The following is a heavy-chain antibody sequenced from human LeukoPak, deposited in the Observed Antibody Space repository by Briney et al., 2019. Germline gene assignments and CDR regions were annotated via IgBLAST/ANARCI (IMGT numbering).Heavy chain of an antibody. CDR2: IYYSGST. D-gene: IGHD6-13*01. Sequence: SETLSLTCTVSGGSISSSNYYWGWIRQPPGKGLEWIGSIYYSGSTYYNPSLKSRATIFVDTSENKFSLNLTSVTAADTAVYYCARRSIAAAVDYWGRGTLVTVSS. CDR1: GGSISSSNYY. J-gene: IGHJ4*02. CDR3: ARRSIAAAVDY. V-gene: IGHV4-39*01.